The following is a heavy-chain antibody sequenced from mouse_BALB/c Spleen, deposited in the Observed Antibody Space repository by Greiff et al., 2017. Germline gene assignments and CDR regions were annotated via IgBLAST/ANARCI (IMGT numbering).Heavy chain of an antibody. CDR1: GYTFTSYV. CDR3: TRRGGLGRYFDV. V-gene: IGHV1S81*02. CDR2: INPSNGGT. D-gene: IGHD4-1*01. Sequence: VQLQQSGPELVKPGASVKMSCKASGYTFTSYVMYWVKQRPGQGLEWIGEINPSNGGTNFNEQFKSKATLTVDKSSSTAYMQLSSLTSEDSAVYYCTRRGGLGRYFDVWGAGTTVTVSS. J-gene: IGHJ1*01.